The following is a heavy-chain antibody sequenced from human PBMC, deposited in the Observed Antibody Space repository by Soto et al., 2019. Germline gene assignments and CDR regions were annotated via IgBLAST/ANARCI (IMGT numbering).Heavy chain of an antibody. J-gene: IGHJ5*02. D-gene: IGHD1-20*01. CDR2: IYWDDDK. Sequence: QITLRESGPTLVKPTQTLTLTCTFSGFSLTTSGAGVGWIRQPPVKALEWLALIYWDDDKRYSPSLKSRLAITKDTVKNQVVLTMTNMDPVDTATYDCSRRTAGYNYCDPWGQGTLVTVSS. V-gene: IGHV2-5*02. CDR3: SRRTAGYNYCDP. CDR1: GFSLTTSGAG.